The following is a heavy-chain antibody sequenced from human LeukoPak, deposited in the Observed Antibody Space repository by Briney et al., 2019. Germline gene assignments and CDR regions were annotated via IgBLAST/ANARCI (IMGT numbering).Heavy chain of an antibody. J-gene: IGHJ4*02. CDR3: ARQSWYYDFWSGYYNRYFDY. D-gene: IGHD3-3*01. CDR2: IYYSGST. V-gene: IGHV4-61*05. CDR1: GGSISSSSSF. Sequence: SETLSLTCTVSGGSISSSSSFWGWIRQPPGKGLEWIGYIYYSGSTNYNPSLKSRVTISVDTSKNQFSLKLSSVTAADTAVYYCARQSWYYDFWSGYYNRYFDYWGQGTLVTVSS.